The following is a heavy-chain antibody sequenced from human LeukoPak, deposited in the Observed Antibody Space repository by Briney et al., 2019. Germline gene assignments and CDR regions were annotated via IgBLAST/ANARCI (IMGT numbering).Heavy chain of an antibody. D-gene: IGHD4-23*01. V-gene: IGHV3-53*01. Sequence: PGGSVRLSCAASGFTVSSKYMSWVRQAPGKGLEWVSVIYSGGSTYYADSVKGRFTISRDNSKNTLYLQMNSLRAEGTAVYYCARATPTTVVGGTGLAFDIWGQGTMVTVSS. CDR2: IYSGGST. CDR3: ARATPTTVVGGTGLAFDI. CDR1: GFTVSSKY. J-gene: IGHJ3*02.